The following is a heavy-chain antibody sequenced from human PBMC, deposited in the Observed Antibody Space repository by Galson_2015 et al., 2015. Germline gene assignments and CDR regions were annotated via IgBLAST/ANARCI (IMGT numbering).Heavy chain of an antibody. CDR2: ISDDGSNK. Sequence: SLRLSCAASGFTFSTYGMHWIRQAPGKGLEWVALISDDGSNKYHADSVKGRFTISRDNSKNTLYLQMNSLRAEDTAVYYCAREEQRLKRGGFYYHYYGMDVWGQGTTVTVSS. V-gene: IGHV3-30*03. CDR3: AREEQRLKRGGFYYHYYGMDV. J-gene: IGHJ6*02. D-gene: IGHD6-25*01. CDR1: GFTFSTYG.